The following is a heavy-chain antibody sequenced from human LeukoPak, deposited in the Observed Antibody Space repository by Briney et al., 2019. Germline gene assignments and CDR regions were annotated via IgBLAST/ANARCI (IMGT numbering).Heavy chain of an antibody. CDR1: GFTFSSYG. V-gene: IGHV3-30*02. D-gene: IGHD6-13*01. CDR3: AKDKDTSSWYFDY. CDR2: IRYDGSNK. J-gene: IGHJ4*02. Sequence: GGSLRLSCAASGFTFSSYGMHWVRQAPGMGLEWVAFIRYDGSNKHYAESVKGRFTISRDNSKNTLYLHMNSLRAEDTAVYYCAKDKDTSSWYFDYWGQGTLVTVSS.